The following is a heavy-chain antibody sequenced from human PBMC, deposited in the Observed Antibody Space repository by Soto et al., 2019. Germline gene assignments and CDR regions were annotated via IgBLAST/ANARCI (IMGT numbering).Heavy chain of an antibody. CDR2: ISAYNGNT. J-gene: IGHJ3*02. V-gene: IGHV1-18*01. CDR1: GYTFTSYG. Sequence: GASVKVSCKASGYTFTSYGISWVRQAPGQGLEWMGWISAYNGNTNYAQKLQGRATMATDTSTSTAYMELRSLRSDDTAVYYCARPLRLKDAFDIWGQGTMVTVSS. CDR3: ARPLRLKDAFDI. D-gene: IGHD3-3*01.